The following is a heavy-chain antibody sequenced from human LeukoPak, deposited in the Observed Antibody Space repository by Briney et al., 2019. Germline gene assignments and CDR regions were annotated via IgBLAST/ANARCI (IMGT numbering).Heavy chain of an antibody. CDR1: AFTSDDYA. V-gene: IGHV3-43*02. D-gene: IGHD4-17*01. Sequence: PGGSMRLSCAAYAFTSDDYAIHWDRQAPGNVLEWVSPIIGYGCSTYYAESVKGRVTTSRDNSKNSLYLQMSSLRIEDTALYYCAKDPSTVTTPDYWGQGTPVTVSS. CDR3: AKDPSTVTTPDY. J-gene: IGHJ4*02. CDR2: IIGYGCST.